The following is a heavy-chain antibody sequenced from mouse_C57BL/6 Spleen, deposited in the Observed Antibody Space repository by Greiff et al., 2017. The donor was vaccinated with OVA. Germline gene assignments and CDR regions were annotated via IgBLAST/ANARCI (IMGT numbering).Heavy chain of an antibody. CDR2: IHPNSGST. CDR1: GYTFTSYW. D-gene: IGHD2-3*01. CDR3: ARGAGYSWDFDV. J-gene: IGHJ1*03. Sequence: QVQLQQPGAELVKPGASVKLSCKASGYTFTSYWMHWVKQRPGQGLEWIGMIHPNSGSTNYNEKFKSKATLTVDKSSSTAYMQLSSLTSEDAAVYYCARGAGYSWDFDVWGTGTTVTVSS. V-gene: IGHV1-64*01.